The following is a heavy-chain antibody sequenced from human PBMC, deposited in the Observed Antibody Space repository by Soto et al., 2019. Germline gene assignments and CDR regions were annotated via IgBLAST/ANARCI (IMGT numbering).Heavy chain of an antibody. CDR2: MSYDGGNK. D-gene: IGHD6-19*01. J-gene: IGHJ4*02. V-gene: IGHV3-30*18. Sequence: QVQLVESGGGVVQPGRSLRLSCAASGFTFSSYGMHWVRQAPGKGLEWVAVMSYDGGNKHYVDSVKGRFTISRDNSKNTLYLQMNSLRAEDTAVYYCAQDSVSGWSTNENHCFDYWGQGTLVTVSS. CDR3: AQDSVSGWSTNENHCFDY. CDR1: GFTFSSYG.